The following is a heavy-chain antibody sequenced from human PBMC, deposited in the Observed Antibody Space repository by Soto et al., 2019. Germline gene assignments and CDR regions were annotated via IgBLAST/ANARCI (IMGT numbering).Heavy chain of an antibody. J-gene: IGHJ4*01. CDR3: ARKVRDYNFDY. CDR1: GYTLTDYY. V-gene: IGHV1-2*02. CDR2: INPDSGGT. Sequence: QVQLVQSGAEVKRPGASVKVSCKASGYTLTDYYMHWVRQAPGQGLEWMGWINPDSGGTKYAQKFQGRGTMTRDTPISTAYLELSRLRSDDTAVYYCARKVRDYNFDYWGHGTLVTVSP. D-gene: IGHD4-17*01.